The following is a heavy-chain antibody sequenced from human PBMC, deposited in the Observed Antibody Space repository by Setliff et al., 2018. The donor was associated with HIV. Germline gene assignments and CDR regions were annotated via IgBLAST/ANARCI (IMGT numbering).Heavy chain of an antibody. D-gene: IGHD3-16*01. J-gene: IGHJ4*02. CDR2: TFTSGIT. CDR3: AREPKGGDDRALDY. CDR1: GGSISGYF. V-gene: IGHV4-4*07. Sequence: SETLSLTCTVSGGSISGYFWSWIRQPAGKGLEWIGRTFTSGITNYSLSLKSRVTMSVDASKNQFSLNLTSVTAADTAVYYCAREPKGGDDRALDYWGQGTLVTVSS.